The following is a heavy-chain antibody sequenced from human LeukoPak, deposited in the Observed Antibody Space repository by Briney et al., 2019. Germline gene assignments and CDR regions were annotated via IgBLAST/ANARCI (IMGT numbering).Heavy chain of an antibody. CDR3: ARSLGSGWLYYYYGMDV. J-gene: IGHJ6*02. Sequence: GASVRVSCKASGYTFTSYDINWVRQATGQGLEWMGWMNPNSGNTGYAQKFQGRVTMTRNTSISTAYMELSSLRSEDTAVYYCARSLGSGWLYYYYGMDVWGQGTTVTVSS. CDR2: MNPNSGNT. V-gene: IGHV1-8*01. CDR1: GYTFTSYD. D-gene: IGHD6-19*01.